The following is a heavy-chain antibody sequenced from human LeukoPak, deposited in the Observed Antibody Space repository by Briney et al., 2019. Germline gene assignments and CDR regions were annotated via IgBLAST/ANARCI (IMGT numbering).Heavy chain of an antibody. CDR2: TSYSGST. D-gene: IGHD6-6*01. CDR1: GGSISSYY. Sequence: SETLSLTCTVSGGSISSYYWSWIRQPPGKGLEWIGYTSYSGSTYNPSLKSRVTISADTSRNQFSLRLTPVTASDTAVYFCARQRYSSWPHFDYWGRGTLVTVSS. J-gene: IGHJ4*02. V-gene: IGHV4-59*08. CDR3: ARQRYSSWPHFDY.